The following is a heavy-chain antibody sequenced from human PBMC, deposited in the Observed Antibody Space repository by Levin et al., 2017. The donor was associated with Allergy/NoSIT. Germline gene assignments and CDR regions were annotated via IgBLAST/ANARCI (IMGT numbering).Heavy chain of an antibody. V-gene: IGHV5-51*01. Sequence: GESLKISCKGSGYSFSTKWIGWVRQMPGKGLEWMGITYPGDSDTRYSPSFQGQVTISADKSISTAYLQWSSLKASDTAIYYCASGRRDSGGWNFYFDYWGQGALVTVSS. CDR2: TYPGDSDT. CDR3: ASGRRDSGGWNFYFDY. D-gene: IGHD6-19*01. J-gene: IGHJ4*02. CDR1: GYSFSTKW.